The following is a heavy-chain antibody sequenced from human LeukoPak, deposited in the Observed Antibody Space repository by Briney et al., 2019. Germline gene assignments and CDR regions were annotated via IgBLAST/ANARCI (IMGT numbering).Heavy chain of an antibody. J-gene: IGHJ4*02. CDR1: GFTFRSYW. D-gene: IGHD2-8*01. Sequence: AGGSLRLSCVVPGFTFRSYWMSWVRQAPGKGLEWVANIKQGGGEEYYLDSVKGRFTISRDDAKNSLYLQMSSLRAEDTAVYYCARDEEGPLADPCTNGVCPDFDYWGQGALVTVSS. CDR3: ARDEEGPLADPCTNGVCPDFDY. V-gene: IGHV3-7*01. CDR2: IKQGGGEE.